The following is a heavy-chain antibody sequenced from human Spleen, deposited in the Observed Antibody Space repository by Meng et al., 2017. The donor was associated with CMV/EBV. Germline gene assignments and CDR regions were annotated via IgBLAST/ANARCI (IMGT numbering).Heavy chain of an antibody. Sequence: GESLKISCAASGFTVSSNEMSWVRQAPGKGLEWVSSISGGSTYYADSRKGRFTISRDNSKNTLHLQMNSLRAEDTAVYYCAKDSRSYYDFWSGYYIPYYFDYWGQGTLVTVSS. CDR3: AKDSRSYYDFWSGYYIPYYFDY. D-gene: IGHD3-3*01. CDR1: GFTVSSNE. CDR2: ISGGST. V-gene: IGHV3-38-3*01. J-gene: IGHJ4*02.